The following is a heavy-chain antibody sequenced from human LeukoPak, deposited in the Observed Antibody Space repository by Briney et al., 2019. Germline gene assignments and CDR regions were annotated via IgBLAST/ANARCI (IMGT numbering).Heavy chain of an antibody. Sequence: GGSLRLSCAASGFTFSSYAMSWVRQAPGKGLEWVSAISGSGGSTYYADSVEGRFTISRDNSKNTLYLQMNSLRAEDTAVYYCAKDPSPSSWYPRWFDPWGQGTLVTVSS. CDR2: ISGSGGST. CDR3: AKDPSPSSWYPRWFDP. CDR1: GFTFSSYA. V-gene: IGHV3-23*01. J-gene: IGHJ5*02. D-gene: IGHD6-13*01.